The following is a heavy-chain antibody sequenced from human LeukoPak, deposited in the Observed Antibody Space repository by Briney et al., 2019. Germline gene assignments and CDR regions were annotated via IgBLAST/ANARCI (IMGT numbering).Heavy chain of an antibody. Sequence: SETLSLTCAVYGGSFSGYYWSWIRQPPGKGLEWIGEINHSGSTNYNPSLKSRVTISVDTSKNQFSLKLSSVTAADTAVYYCARGRAITIFGVVIRSYYFDYRGQGTLVTVSS. CDR3: ARGRAITIFGVVIRSYYFDY. V-gene: IGHV4-34*01. J-gene: IGHJ4*02. CDR2: INHSGST. CDR1: GGSFSGYY. D-gene: IGHD3-3*01.